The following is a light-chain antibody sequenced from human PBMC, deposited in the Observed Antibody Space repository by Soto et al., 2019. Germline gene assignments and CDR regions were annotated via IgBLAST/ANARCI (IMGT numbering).Light chain of an antibody. Sequence: DIQMTQSPSTLSASVGDKVTITCRASQSISSWLAWYQQKPGKAPKLLIYDASSLESGVPSRFSGSGSGTEFTLTISSLQPDDVATYYCQQYNSYSLTIGGGTKVEIK. CDR1: QSISSW. CDR3: QQYNSYSLT. J-gene: IGKJ4*01. V-gene: IGKV1-5*01. CDR2: DAS.